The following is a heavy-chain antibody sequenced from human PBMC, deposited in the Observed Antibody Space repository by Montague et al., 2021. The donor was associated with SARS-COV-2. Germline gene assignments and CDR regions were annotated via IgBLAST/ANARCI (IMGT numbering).Heavy chain of an antibody. CDR2: IYYRGST. D-gene: IGHD1-20*01. Sequence: SETLSLTCTVSGGSMSSFYWSWIRQPPGKGLEWLGYIYYRGSTNYNPSLKSRITISVDPSKNQFSLNLSSVTAADTAVYYCARGARDNWVGCWCQGTLVTVSS. J-gene: IGHJ4*02. CDR1: GGSMSSFY. V-gene: IGHV4-59*01. CDR3: ARGARDNWVGC.